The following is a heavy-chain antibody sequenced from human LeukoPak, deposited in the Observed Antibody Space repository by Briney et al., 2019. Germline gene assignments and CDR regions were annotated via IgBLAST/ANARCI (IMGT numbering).Heavy chain of an antibody. CDR1: GGSISSYY. Sequence: SETLSLTCTVSGGSISSYYWSWIRQPAGKGLEWIGYIYYSGSTNYNPSLKSRVTISVDTSKNQFSLKLRSVTAADTAVYYCARVTGYVIEDNFDYWGQGTLVTVSS. J-gene: IGHJ4*02. CDR2: IYYSGST. CDR3: ARVTGYVIEDNFDY. D-gene: IGHD2-15*01. V-gene: IGHV4-59*01.